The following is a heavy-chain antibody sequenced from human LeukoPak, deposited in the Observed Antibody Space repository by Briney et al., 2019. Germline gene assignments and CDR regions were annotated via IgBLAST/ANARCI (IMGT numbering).Heavy chain of an antibody. V-gene: IGHV3-7*04. CDR2: IKQDGSEK. CDR3: ARGSLYYFDY. J-gene: IGHJ4*02. Sequence: GGSLRLPCAAPGFPFSSYLMSWVRQAPGKGLDWVAKIKQDGSEKYYVDPVKGRFTISRDNAKNSLYLQMNSLRAEDTAVYYCARGSLYYFDYWGQGTLVPVSS. CDR1: GFPFSSYL.